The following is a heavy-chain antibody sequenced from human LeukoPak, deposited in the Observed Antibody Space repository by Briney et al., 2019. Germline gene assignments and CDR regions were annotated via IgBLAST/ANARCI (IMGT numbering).Heavy chain of an antibody. J-gene: IGHJ4*02. CDR3: ARGRLRWQKTSFDS. CDR1: GGSISNSRDY. D-gene: IGHD4-23*01. V-gene: IGHV4-39*01. CDR2: IYYSGST. Sequence: SETLSLTCTVSGGSISNSRDYWAWIRQPPGKGLEWIANIYYSGSTYYSPSLKSRVTISVDTSKNQLSLKLSSVTAADTAVYYCARGRLRWQKTSFDSWGQGTLVTVSS.